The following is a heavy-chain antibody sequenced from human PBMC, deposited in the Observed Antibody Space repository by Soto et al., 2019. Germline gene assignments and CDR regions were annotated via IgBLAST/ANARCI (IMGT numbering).Heavy chain of an antibody. Sequence: ESGGGLVQPGGSLRLSCVVSGFTFNNYAMTWVRQASGKGLEWVSTISGGGGNTYYANSVKGRFTVSRDNSKNTLYLQMSSLRAEDTALYFCAKDIMSSWYYFDYWGQGTLVTVSS. CDR2: ISGGGGNT. CDR1: GFTFNNYA. J-gene: IGHJ4*02. V-gene: IGHV3-23*01. CDR3: AKDIMSSWYYFDY. D-gene: IGHD6-13*01.